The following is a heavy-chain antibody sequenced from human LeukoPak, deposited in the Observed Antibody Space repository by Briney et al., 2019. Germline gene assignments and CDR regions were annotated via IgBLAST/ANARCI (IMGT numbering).Heavy chain of an antibody. J-gene: IGHJ3*02. CDR1: GFTFTNYR. D-gene: IGHD4-17*01. Sequence: GGSLRLSCAASGFTFTNYRMTWVRQAPEKGLEWVSSISSTSGYIFYADSVQGRFTISRDNAKSSLYLQMNSLRAEDTAVYYCARENGDYADAFDIWGQGTMVTVSS. CDR2: ISSTSGYI. V-gene: IGHV3-21*01. CDR3: ARENGDYADAFDI.